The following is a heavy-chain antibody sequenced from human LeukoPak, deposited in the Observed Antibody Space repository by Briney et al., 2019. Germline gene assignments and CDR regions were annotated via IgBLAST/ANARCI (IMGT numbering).Heavy chain of an antibody. Sequence: PSETLSLTCAVYGGSFSGYYWSWIRQPPGKGLEWIGEINHSGSTNYNPSLKSRVTISVDTSKNQFSLKLSSVTAADTAVYYCARRPPIFGVARVAFDIWGQGTMVTVSS. CDR2: INHSGST. J-gene: IGHJ3*02. D-gene: IGHD3-3*01. CDR3: ARRPPIFGVARVAFDI. CDR1: GGSFSGYY. V-gene: IGHV4-34*01.